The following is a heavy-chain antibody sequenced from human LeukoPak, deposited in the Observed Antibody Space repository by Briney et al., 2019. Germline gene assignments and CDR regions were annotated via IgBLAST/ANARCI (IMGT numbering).Heavy chain of an antibody. Sequence: GGSLRLSCAASGFTFSSYWMSWVRQAPGKGLEWVANIKQDRSEKYYVDSVKGRFTISRDNSKNTLYLQMNSLRAEDTAVYYCASRDYYDSSGYNDAFDIWGQGTMVTVSS. V-gene: IGHV3-7*03. J-gene: IGHJ3*02. D-gene: IGHD3-22*01. CDR3: ASRDYYDSSGYNDAFDI. CDR2: IKQDRSEK. CDR1: GFTFSSYW.